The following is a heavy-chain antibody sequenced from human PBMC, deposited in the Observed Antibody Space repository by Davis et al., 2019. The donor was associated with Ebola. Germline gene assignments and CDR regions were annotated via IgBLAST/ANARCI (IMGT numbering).Heavy chain of an antibody. Sequence: GESLKISCAASGFTFSSYSMNWVRQAPGKGLEWVSSISSSSYIYYADSVKGRFTISRDNAKNSLYLQMNSLRAEDTAVYYCARDRAATGDYWGQGTLVTVSS. V-gene: IGHV3-21*01. CDR1: GFTFSSYS. CDR2: ISSSSYI. D-gene: IGHD2-15*01. CDR3: ARDRAATGDY. J-gene: IGHJ4*02.